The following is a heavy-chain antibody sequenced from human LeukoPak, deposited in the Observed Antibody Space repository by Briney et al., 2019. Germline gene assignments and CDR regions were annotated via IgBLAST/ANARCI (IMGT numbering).Heavy chain of an antibody. CDR1: GITFSNAW. CDR2: IKSKTDGGTT. V-gene: IGHV3-15*01. J-gene: IGHJ4*02. CDR3: TTEPLIAVAGTY. D-gene: IGHD6-19*01. Sequence: GGSLRLSCAASGITFSNAWMSWVRQAPGKGLEWVGRIKSKTDGGTTDYAAPVKDRFTISRDDSKNTLYLQMNSLKTEDTAVYYCTTEPLIAVAGTYWGQGTLVTVSS.